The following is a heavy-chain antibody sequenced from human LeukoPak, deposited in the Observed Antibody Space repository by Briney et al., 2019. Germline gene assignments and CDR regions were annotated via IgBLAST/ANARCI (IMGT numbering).Heavy chain of an antibody. D-gene: IGHD4-23*01. CDR3: ARDPYYSSNSHYFDY. CDR1: TFTIRDYD. CDR2: ISRSGNTI. V-gene: IGHV3-11*01. J-gene: IGHJ4*02. Sequence: PGGPLRLSCGASTFTIRDYDMSWIRQAPGKGLEWVSYISRSGNTINYADSVKGRFTISRDNAKNSLYLQMNSLRAEDTAVYYCARDPYYSSNSHYFDYWGQGTLVTVSS.